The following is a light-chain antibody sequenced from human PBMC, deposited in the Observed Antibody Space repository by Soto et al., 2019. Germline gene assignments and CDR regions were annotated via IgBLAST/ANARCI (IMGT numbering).Light chain of an antibody. CDR2: GAS. CDR1: QSVSSSY. V-gene: IGKV3-20*01. Sequence: EIVLTQSPGTLSLSPGERATLSCRASQSVSSSYLAWYQQKPGHAPRLLIYGASSRATGIPDRFSGSGSGTDFTLTISRLEPEDFAVYYCQQYPGYTFGQGTKLEIK. CDR3: QQYPGYT. J-gene: IGKJ2*01.